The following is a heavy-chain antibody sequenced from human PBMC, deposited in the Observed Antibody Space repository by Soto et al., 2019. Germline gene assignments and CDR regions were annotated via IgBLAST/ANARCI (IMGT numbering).Heavy chain of an antibody. Sequence: ASVKVSCKASGGTFSSYTISWVRQAPGQGLEWMGRIIPILGIANYAQKFQGRVTITADKSTSTAYMELSSLRSEDTAVYYCAREKDPYDYGDYYFDYWGQGTLVTVSS. V-gene: IGHV1-69*04. CDR1: GGTFSSYT. D-gene: IGHD4-17*01. CDR2: IIPILGIA. CDR3: AREKDPYDYGDYYFDY. J-gene: IGHJ4*02.